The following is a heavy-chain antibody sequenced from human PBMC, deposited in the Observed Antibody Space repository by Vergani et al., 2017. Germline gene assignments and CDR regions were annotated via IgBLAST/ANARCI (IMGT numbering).Heavy chain of an antibody. D-gene: IGHD2-2*01. V-gene: IGHV4-34*01. CDR1: GGSFSGYY. Sequence: QVQLQQWGAGLLKPSETLSLTCAVYGGSFSGYYWSWIRQPPGKGLEWIGEINHSGSTNYNPFLKSRVTISVDTSKNQFSLKLGSVTAADTAVYYCAIGIGYQLLYSYYYYMDVWGKGTTVTVSS. CDR3: AIGIGYQLLYSYYYYMDV. CDR2: INHSGST. J-gene: IGHJ6*03.